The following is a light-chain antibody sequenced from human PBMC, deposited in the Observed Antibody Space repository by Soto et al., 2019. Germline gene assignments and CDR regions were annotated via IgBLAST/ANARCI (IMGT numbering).Light chain of an antibody. J-gene: IGKJ1*01. CDR3: QQYNTYPWT. Sequence: DIQMTQSPSTLSASVGDRVSITCGASQSTSSWLAWYQQKPGKAPKLLIYDASSLESGVPSRFSGSGSGTEFTLTISSLQPDDFATYYCQQYNTYPWTFGQGTKVDIK. V-gene: IGKV1-5*01. CDR1: QSTSSW. CDR2: DAS.